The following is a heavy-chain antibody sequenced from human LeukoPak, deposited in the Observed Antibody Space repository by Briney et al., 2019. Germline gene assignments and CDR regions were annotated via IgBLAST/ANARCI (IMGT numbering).Heavy chain of an antibody. D-gene: IGHD2-15*01. Sequence: GGFLRLSCAASGCTFSNHDMSWVRLAPGQGLEWVSSITSSSTYIYYADSVKGRCTISRDNAKNSLYLQMNSLRAEDTAVYYCAKAGYCSSGTCYYPDYWGQGTLVTVSS. CDR2: ITSSSTYI. CDR1: GCTFSNHD. J-gene: IGHJ4*02. CDR3: AKAGYCSSGTCYYPDY. V-gene: IGHV3-21*06.